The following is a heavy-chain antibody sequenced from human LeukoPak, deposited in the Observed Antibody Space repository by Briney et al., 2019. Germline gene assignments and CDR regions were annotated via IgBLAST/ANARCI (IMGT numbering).Heavy chain of an antibody. CDR3: VKSGGYGLIDY. V-gene: IGHV4-34*01. D-gene: IGHD6-19*01. CDR2: INHSGST. Sequence: SETLSLTCAVYGGSFSGYYWSWIRQPPGKGLEWIGEINHSGSTNYNPSLKSRVTISVDTSKNRFSLNLRSVTAADTAVYYCVKSGGYGLIDYWGQGTLVTVSS. CDR1: GGSFSGYY. J-gene: IGHJ4*02.